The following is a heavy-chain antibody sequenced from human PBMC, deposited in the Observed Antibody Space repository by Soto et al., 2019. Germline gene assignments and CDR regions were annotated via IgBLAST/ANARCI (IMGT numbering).Heavy chain of an antibody. V-gene: IGHV1-2*04. CDR2: INPNSGGT. CDR1: GYTFTGYY. J-gene: IGHJ6*02. D-gene: IGHD3-3*01. CDR3: ARDLTYYDFWSCRLSLTGYGMDV. Sequence: ASVKVSCKASGYTFTGYYMHWVRQAPGQGLEWMGWINPNSGGTNYAQKFQGWVTMTRDTSISTAYMELSRLRSDDTAVYYCARDLTYYDFWSCRLSLTGYGMDVWGQGTTVTVSS.